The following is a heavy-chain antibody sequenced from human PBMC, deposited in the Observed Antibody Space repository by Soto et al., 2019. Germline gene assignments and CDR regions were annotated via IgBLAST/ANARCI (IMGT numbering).Heavy chain of an antibody. CDR3: AKDRGSGWYGGYAFDI. J-gene: IGHJ3*02. Sequence: GGSLRLSCAASAFTFNNYVMHWVRQAPGKGLEWVAVIYYDGSSKYYADSVKGRFTISRDNSKNTLYLQMNSLRAEDTALYYCAKDRGSGWYGGYAFDIWGQGTMVTVSS. CDR2: IYYDGSSK. V-gene: IGHV3-33*06. D-gene: IGHD6-19*01. CDR1: AFTFNNYV.